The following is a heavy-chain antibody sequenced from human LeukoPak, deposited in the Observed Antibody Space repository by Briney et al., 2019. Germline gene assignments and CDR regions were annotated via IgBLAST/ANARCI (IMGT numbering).Heavy chain of an antibody. D-gene: IGHD1-7*01. CDR3: ARVVTGTTYLRLYYFDS. J-gene: IGHJ4*02. CDR2: LSGSGGST. Sequence: GGSLRLSCAASGFTFSSYAMSWVRQAPGKGLEWVSALSGSGGSTFYSDSVKGRFTISRDSPKNTLYLQMNSLRAEDTAVYFCARVVTGTTYLRLYYFDSWGQGTLVTVSS. V-gene: IGHV3-23*01. CDR1: GFTFSSYA.